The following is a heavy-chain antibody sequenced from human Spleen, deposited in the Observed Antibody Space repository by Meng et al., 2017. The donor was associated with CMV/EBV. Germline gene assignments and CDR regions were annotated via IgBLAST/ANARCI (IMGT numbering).Heavy chain of an antibody. D-gene: IGHD3-3*01. V-gene: IGHV3-11*04. J-gene: IGHJ3*02. Sequence: GGSLRLSCAASGFTFSDYYMSWIRQAPGKGLEWVSYISTSDSTIYYADSVKGRLTVSRDNAKNSLYLQMNSLRAEDTAVYYCARRSTLAIFGVVGAFDIWGQGTKVTVSS. CDR2: ISTSDSTI. CDR3: ARRSTLAIFGVVGAFDI. CDR1: GFTFSDYY.